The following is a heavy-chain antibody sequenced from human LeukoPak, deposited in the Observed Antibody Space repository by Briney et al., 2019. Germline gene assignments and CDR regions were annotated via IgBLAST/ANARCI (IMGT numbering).Heavy chain of an antibody. Sequence: PRGSLRLSCAASGFTFSSYSMNWVRQAPGKGLEWVSYISSSSSYIYSADSVKGRFTISRDNAKNSLYLQMNSLRAEDTAVYYCARDRATFGGDSSGYYYNEAFDIWGQGTMVTVSS. CDR1: GFTFSSYS. J-gene: IGHJ3*02. V-gene: IGHV3-21*01. D-gene: IGHD3-22*01. CDR2: ISSSSSYI. CDR3: ARDRATFGGDSSGYYYNEAFDI.